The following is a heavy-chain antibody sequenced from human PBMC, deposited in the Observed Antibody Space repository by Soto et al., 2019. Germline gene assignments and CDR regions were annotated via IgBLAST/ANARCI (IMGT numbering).Heavy chain of an antibody. V-gene: IGHV4-39*01. Sequence: AETLSLTCGVSGYSVSSSDYYWAWIRQPPGKGLEWIGSMLYSGLTYYNPSLKSRVTLSVDTSKNQFSVRLNSVTASDTAVYYCAPLTVSLSGPYGIHVWGQGTTVTVSS. J-gene: IGHJ6*02. CDR2: MLYSGLT. CDR1: GYSVSSSDYY. CDR3: APLTVSLSGPYGIHV. D-gene: IGHD2-15*01.